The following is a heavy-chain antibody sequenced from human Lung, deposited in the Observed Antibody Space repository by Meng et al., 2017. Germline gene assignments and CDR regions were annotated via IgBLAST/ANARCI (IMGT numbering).Heavy chain of an antibody. CDR3: ARHKGHSYGYLYFDY. V-gene: IGHV4-39*01. Sequence: QLQLQESGPGLVRPSETLSLIFTVSGDSISSSNYYWGWIRQPPRKGLEWIGSMYYSGNIYYNPSLKSRVTISVDTSKNQFSLKVSSVTAADTAVFYCARHKGHSYGYLYFDYWGQGTLVTVSS. J-gene: IGHJ4*02. D-gene: IGHD5-18*01. CDR1: GDSISSSNYY. CDR2: MYYSGNI.